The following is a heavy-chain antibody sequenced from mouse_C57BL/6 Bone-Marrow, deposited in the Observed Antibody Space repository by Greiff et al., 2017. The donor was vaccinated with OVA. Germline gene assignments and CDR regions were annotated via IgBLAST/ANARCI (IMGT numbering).Heavy chain of an antibody. V-gene: IGHV5-6*01. J-gene: IGHJ3*01. D-gene: IGHD1-1*01. CDR2: ISSGGSYT. CDR1: GFTFSSYG. Sequence: VQLVESGGDLVKPGGSLKLSCAASGFTFSSYGMSWVRQTPDKRLEWVATISSGGSYTYYPDSVKGRFTISRDNAKNTLYLQMSSLKSEGTAMYYCARRGGYYGSSYDAYWGQGTLVTVSA. CDR3: ARRGGYYGSSYDAY.